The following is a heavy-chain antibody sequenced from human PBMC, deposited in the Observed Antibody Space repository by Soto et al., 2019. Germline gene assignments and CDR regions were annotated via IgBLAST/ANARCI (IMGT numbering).Heavy chain of an antibody. Sequence: SETLSLTCTVSGGSISSYYWSWIRQPPGKGLEWIGYIYYSGSTNYNPSLKSRVTILVDTSKNQFSQKLSSVTAADTAVYYCARVSCSGGSCYGRLTFFDYWGQGTLVTVSS. CDR1: GGSISSYY. CDR3: ARVSCSGGSCYGRLTFFDY. V-gene: IGHV4-59*01. D-gene: IGHD2-15*01. J-gene: IGHJ4*02. CDR2: IYYSGST.